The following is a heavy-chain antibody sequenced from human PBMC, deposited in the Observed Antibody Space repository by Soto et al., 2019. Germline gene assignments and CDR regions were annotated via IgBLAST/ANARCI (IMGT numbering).Heavy chain of an antibody. CDR2: IDYSGST. D-gene: IGHD5-12*01. CDR1: GGSISSAY. Sequence: PSETLSLTCSVSGGSISSAYWSWIRQPPGKGLEWIAYIDYSGSTHPNPSLKGRVTMSLDTSKNQFSPKLSSVTASDTAVYFCAKHSGYYDFDSWGQGTRVTVSS. V-gene: IGHV4-59*03. J-gene: IGHJ4*02. CDR3: AKHSGYYDFDS.